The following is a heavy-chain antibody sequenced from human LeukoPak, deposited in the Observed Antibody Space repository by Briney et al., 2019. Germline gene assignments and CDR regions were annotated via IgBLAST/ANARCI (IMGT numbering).Heavy chain of an antibody. CDR2: FYHSGLT. V-gene: IGHV4-38-2*02. CDR1: GYSISTGYY. CDR3: ARDPYSGSYVFSAFDI. Sequence: SETLSLTCTVSGYSISTGYYWGWIRQPPGKGLEWIGNFYHSGLTYYNPSLKSRVTISVDTSKNQSSLKLSSVTAADTAVYYCARDPYSGSYVFSAFDIWGQGTMVTVSS. J-gene: IGHJ3*02. D-gene: IGHD1-26*01.